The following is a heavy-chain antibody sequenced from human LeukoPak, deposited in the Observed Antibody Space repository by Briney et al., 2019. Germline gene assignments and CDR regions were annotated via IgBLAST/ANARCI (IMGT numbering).Heavy chain of an antibody. Sequence: GGSLRLSCAASGFTFSSYSMNWVRQAPGKGLEWVSYISSSSSTIYYADSVKGRFTISRDNAKNSLYLQMNSLRAEDTAVYYCAKAGGSSWAVLDYWGQGTLVTVSS. CDR2: ISSSSSTI. V-gene: IGHV3-48*01. CDR3: AKAGGSSWAVLDY. CDR1: GFTFSSYS. D-gene: IGHD6-13*01. J-gene: IGHJ4*02.